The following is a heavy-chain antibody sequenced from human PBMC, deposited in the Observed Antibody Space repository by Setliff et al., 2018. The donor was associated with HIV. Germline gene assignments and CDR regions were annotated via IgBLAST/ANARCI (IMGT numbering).Heavy chain of an antibody. CDR3: ARYSYGYVRDLRFDP. CDR2: INYSGST. Sequence: KPSETLSLTCTVSGGSISSYYWSWIRQPPGKGLEWIGYINYSGSTNYNPSLQSRVTISVDTSKNHVSLKLTSVTAADTAVYYCARYSYGYVRDLRFDPWGQGTLVTVSS. D-gene: IGHD5-18*01. J-gene: IGHJ5*02. CDR1: GGSISSYY. V-gene: IGHV4-59*08.